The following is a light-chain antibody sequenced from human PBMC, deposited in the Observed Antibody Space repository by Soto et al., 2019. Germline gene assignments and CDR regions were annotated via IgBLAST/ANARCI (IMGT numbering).Light chain of an antibody. V-gene: IGLV3-25*02. Sequence: SYELTQPPSVSVSPGQTARITCSGDALPDQYTYWYQQKPGQAPVLVIYKDNERPSGIPERFSGSSSGTTVTLTISAVQAEDEADYYCQSADSSGSYRVFGGGTKLTVL. J-gene: IGLJ3*02. CDR2: KDN. CDR1: ALPDQY. CDR3: QSADSSGSYRV.